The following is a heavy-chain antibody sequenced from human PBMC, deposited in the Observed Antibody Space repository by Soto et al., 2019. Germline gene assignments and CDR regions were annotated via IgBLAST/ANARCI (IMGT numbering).Heavy chain of an antibody. CDR2: IFWDDDK. Sequence: QITLKESGPALVEPTRTLTLTCTFSGFSLTTFGVGVGWIRQPPGKPLQWLAIIFWDDDKRYSPSLRSRVTITEDTSKNQVVLTMTNMDPVDTATYFCALTVRNSGYNLDSWGQGILVTVSS. CDR3: ALTVRNSGYNLDS. V-gene: IGHV2-5*02. J-gene: IGHJ4*02. CDR1: GFSLTTFGVG. D-gene: IGHD5-12*01.